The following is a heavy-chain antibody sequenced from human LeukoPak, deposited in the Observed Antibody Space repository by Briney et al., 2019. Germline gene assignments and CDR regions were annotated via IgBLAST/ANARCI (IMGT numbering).Heavy chain of an antibody. CDR1: GFSLSTSGVG. V-gene: IGHV2-5*02. CDR2: IYWDDDK. J-gene: IGHJ4*02. Sequence: SGPTLVKPTQTLTLTCTFSGFSLSTSGVGVGWIRQPPGKALEWLALIYWDDDKRYSPSLKSRLTITKDTSKNQVVLTMTNMDPVDTATYYCAHIRFWSVAGENLPFDYWGQGTLVTVSS. CDR3: AHIRFWSVAGENLPFDY. D-gene: IGHD6-19*01.